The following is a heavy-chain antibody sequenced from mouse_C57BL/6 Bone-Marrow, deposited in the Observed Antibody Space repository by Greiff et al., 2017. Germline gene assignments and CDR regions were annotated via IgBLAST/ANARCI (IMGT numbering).Heavy chain of an antibody. CDR3: TRERGIDYRAMDY. D-gene: IGHD2-14*01. V-gene: IGHV1-15*01. CDR1: GYTFTDYE. CDR2: IDPETGGT. J-gene: IGHJ4*01. Sequence: QVQLQQSGAELVRPGASVTLSCKASGYTFTDYEMHWVKQTPVHGLEWIGAIDPETGGTAYNQKFKGKAILTADKSSSTAYMELRSLTSEDSAVYYCTRERGIDYRAMDYWGQGTSVTVSS.